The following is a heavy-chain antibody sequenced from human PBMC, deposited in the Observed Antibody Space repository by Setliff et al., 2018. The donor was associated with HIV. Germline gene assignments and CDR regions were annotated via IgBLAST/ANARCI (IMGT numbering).Heavy chain of an antibody. CDR2: IISILNVA. Sequence: ASVKVSCKTSRGTFTSYAFTWVRQAPGQGLEWMGGIISILNVATYARKFQGRVTITADKSTSTVYMELSSLRSEVSAVYYCARVLKGYSSSYEAFDIWGQGTMVTVSS. J-gene: IGHJ3*02. V-gene: IGHV1-69*10. CDR3: ARVLKGYSSSYEAFDI. CDR1: RGTFTSYA. D-gene: IGHD6-13*01.